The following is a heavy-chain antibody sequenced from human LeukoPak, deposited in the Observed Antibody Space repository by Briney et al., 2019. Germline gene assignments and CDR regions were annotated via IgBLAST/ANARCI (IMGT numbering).Heavy chain of an antibody. J-gene: IGHJ6*02. Sequence: SETLSLTCTVSGGSISSYYWSWIRQPAGKGLEWIGRIYTSGSTNYNPSLKSRVTMSVDTSKNQFSLKLSSVTAADTAVYYCARDCWTSGSYSNYYGMDVWGQGTTVTVSS. D-gene: IGHD1-26*01. CDR2: IYTSGST. CDR1: GGSISSYY. V-gene: IGHV4-4*07. CDR3: ARDCWTSGSYSNYYGMDV.